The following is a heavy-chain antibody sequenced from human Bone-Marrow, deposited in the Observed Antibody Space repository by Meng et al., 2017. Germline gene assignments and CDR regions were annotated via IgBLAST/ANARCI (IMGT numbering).Heavy chain of an antibody. CDR1: DYTFTGYG. Sequence: QVQPVQSGPEGKKPGASVTVSCKASDYTFTGYGVSWVRQAPGQGLEWMAWLGAHDGDTSHAPKFQGRVTVSADRPTATAYMELRSLRSDDTAVYYCARGTPGRSYSDYWGQGTLVTVSS. D-gene: IGHD3-10*01. CDR3: ARGTPGRSYSDY. J-gene: IGHJ4*02. V-gene: IGHV1-18*01. CDR2: LGAHDGDT.